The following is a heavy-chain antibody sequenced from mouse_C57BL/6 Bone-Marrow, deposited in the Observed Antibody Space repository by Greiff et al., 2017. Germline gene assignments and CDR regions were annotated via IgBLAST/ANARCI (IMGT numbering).Heavy chain of an antibody. CDR2: ISSGSSTI. CDR3: ASYDYDAVYFDY. D-gene: IGHD2-4*01. CDR1: GFTFSDYG. J-gene: IGHJ2*01. Sequence: EVMLVESGGGLVKPGGSLKLSCAASGFTFSDYGMHWVRQAPEKGLEWVAYISSGSSTIYYADTVKGRFTISRDNAKNTLFLQMTSLRSEDTAMYYCASYDYDAVYFDYWGQGTTLTVSS. V-gene: IGHV5-17*01.